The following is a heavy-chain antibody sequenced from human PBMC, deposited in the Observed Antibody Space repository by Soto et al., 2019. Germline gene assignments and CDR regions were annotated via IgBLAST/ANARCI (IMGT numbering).Heavy chain of an antibody. CDR3: AQDRTAILAEVSWLES. CDR2: ISYDGSNK. V-gene: IGHV3-30*18. D-gene: IGHD5-12*01. J-gene: IGHJ5*02. CDR1: GFTFNSHG. Sequence: PGGSLRLSCVGSGFTFNSHGMHWVRQAPGKGLEWVAVISYDGSNKYYEESVKGRFTISRDNSRNTVYLQLNSLRAEDTALYYCAQDRTAILAEVSWLESWGQGTLVTVSS.